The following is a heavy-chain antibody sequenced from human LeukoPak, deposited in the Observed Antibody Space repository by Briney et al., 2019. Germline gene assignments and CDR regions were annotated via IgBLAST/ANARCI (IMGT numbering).Heavy chain of an antibody. Sequence: SETLSLTCTVSGASISSYYWSWIRQPPGKGLEWIGYIYYSGSTNYNPSLKSRVTISVDTSKNQFSLKLSSVTAADTAVYYCASGEYSSSLSIVDYWGQGTLVTVSS. V-gene: IGHV4-59*12. CDR1: GASISSYY. J-gene: IGHJ4*02. CDR3: ASGEYSSSLSIVDY. D-gene: IGHD6-6*01. CDR2: IYYSGST.